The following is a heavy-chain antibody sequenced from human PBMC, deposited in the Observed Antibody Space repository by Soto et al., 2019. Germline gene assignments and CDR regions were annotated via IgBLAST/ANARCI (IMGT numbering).Heavy chain of an antibody. D-gene: IGHD3-10*01. CDR3: ARRVRGHYGFDV. J-gene: IGHJ3*01. CDR2: IKFDGSSA. V-gene: IGHV3-74*01. CDR1: GFTFSDYW. Sequence: EVQLVESGGGLVQPGGSLRLSCAASGFTFSDYWIHWVRQAPGKGLVWVSRIKFDGSSANYADSVTGRFTISRDNARDTVYLQLNSLRAEDTAVYYCARRVRGHYGFDVWGQGTMFTVSS.